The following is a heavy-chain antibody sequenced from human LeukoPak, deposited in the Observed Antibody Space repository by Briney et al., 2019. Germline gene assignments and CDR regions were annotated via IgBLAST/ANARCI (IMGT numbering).Heavy chain of an antibody. CDR1: GDSVTGYY. CDR3: VIGVGWQPDY. Sequence: SETLSLTCTVFGDSVTGYYLNWVRQPPGKGLEWIGHIYKIGTTNYNPSLKSRLTLSADTSNNQFSLKLRSVTAADTAVYYCVIGVGWQPDYWGQGALVTVSS. V-gene: IGHV4-59*02. D-gene: IGHD2-15*01. J-gene: IGHJ4*02. CDR2: IYKIGTT.